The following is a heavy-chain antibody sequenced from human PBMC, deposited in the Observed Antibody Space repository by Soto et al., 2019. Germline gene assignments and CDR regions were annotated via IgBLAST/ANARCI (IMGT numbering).Heavy chain of an antibody. CDR1: GGSISSYY. V-gene: IGHV4-59*01. J-gene: IGHJ6*03. D-gene: IGHD3-3*01. CDR3: ARGLRTYYDFSCYMDV. CDR2: IYYSGST. Sequence: SETLSLTCTVSGGSISSYYWSWIRQPPGKGLEWIGYIYYSGSTNYNPSLKSRVTISVDTSKNQFSLKLSSVTAADTAVYYCARGLRTYYDFSCYMDVWGKGTTVTVSS.